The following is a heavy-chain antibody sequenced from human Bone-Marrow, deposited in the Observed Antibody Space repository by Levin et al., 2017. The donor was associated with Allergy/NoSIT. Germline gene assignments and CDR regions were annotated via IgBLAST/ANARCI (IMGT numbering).Heavy chain of an antibody. D-gene: IGHD3-10*01. J-gene: IGHJ6*03. CDR1: GFTFSSYW. CDR3: AREERAYYGSGSYYIPYYYYYMDV. CDR2: INSDGSST. Sequence: PGGSLRLSCAASGFTFSSYWMHWVRQAPGKGLVWVSRINSDGSSTSYADSVKGRFTISRDNAKNTLYLQMNSLRAEDTAVYYCAREERAYYGSGSYYIPYYYYYMDVWGKGTTVTVSS. V-gene: IGHV3-74*01.